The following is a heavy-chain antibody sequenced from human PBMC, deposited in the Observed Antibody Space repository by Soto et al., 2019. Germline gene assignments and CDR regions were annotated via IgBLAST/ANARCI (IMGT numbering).Heavy chain of an antibody. Sequence: PGGSLRLSCAASGFIFRTYGMNWVRQAPGKGLEWVSYISSSSSYTNYADSVKGRFTISRDNAKNSLYLQMNSLRAEDTAVYYCAREGLELPVDAFDIWGQGTMVTVSS. CDR1: GFIFRTYG. CDR2: ISSSSSYT. D-gene: IGHD1-7*01. CDR3: AREGLELPVDAFDI. J-gene: IGHJ3*02. V-gene: IGHV3-21*05.